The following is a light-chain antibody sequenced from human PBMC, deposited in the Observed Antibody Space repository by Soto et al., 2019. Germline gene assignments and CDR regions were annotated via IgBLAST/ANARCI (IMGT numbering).Light chain of an antibody. CDR1: TSDVGGYKY. J-gene: IGLJ1*01. CDR2: EVN. V-gene: IGLV2-8*01. CDR3: SSYAGSNTFV. Sequence: QSVLTQPPSASGSPGQSVTISCTGTTSDVGGYKYVSWHQQHPGKGPKLIIYEVNKRPSGVPDRFSGSKSGNTASLTVSGLQAEDEADYYCSSYAGSNTFVFGTGTKVNVL.